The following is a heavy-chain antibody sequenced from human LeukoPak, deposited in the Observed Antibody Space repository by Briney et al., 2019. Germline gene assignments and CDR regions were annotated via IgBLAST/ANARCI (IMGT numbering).Heavy chain of an antibody. D-gene: IGHD6-6*01. V-gene: IGHV1-2*02. CDR1: GYTFTGYY. CDR3: ARQSIAARRLDY. CDR2: INPNSGGT. Sequence: ASAKVSCKASGYTFTGYYMHWVRQAPGQGLEWMGWINPNSGGTNYAQKFQGRVTMTRDTSISTAYMELSRLRSDDTAVYYCARQSIAARRLDYWGQGTLVTVSS. J-gene: IGHJ4*02.